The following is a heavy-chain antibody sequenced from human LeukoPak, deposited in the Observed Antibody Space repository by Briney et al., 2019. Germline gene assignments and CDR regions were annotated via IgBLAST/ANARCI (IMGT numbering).Heavy chain of an antibody. CDR1: GGSISTSNYY. D-gene: IGHD3-10*01. J-gene: IGHJ3*02. CDR2: IFYSGST. V-gene: IGHV4-39*07. CDR3: AKSNVYGLVLI. Sequence: SETLSLTCTVSGGSISTSNYYWGWLRQPPGTGLEWLGNIFYSGSTYYSPSLRSRVTISLDTSRNQFSLKLKYFNARGQAGYLCAKSNVYGLVLIWGQKAMVTVSS.